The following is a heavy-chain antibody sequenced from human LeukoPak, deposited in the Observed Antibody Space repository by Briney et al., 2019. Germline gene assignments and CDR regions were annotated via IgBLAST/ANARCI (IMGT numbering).Heavy chain of an antibody. Sequence: PGGSLRLSCAASGFTVSSNYMSWVRQAPGKGLEWVSVIYSGGSTYYADSVKGRFTISRGNSKNTLYLQMNSMRAEDTAVYYCARDGDHQGDALDIWGQGTMVTVPS. D-gene: IGHD2-21*01. CDR3: ARDGDHQGDALDI. J-gene: IGHJ3*02. CDR1: GFTVSSNY. CDR2: IYSGGST. V-gene: IGHV3-66*02.